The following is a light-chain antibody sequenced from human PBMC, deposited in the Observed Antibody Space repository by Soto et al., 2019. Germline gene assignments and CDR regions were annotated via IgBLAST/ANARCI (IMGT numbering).Light chain of an antibody. Sequence: SYELTQPPSVSVSPGQTASITCYGDKLGDKYACWYQQKPGQSPVLVIYQDSKRPSGIPERFSGSHSGNTATLTISGTQAMDEADYYCQAWDSSTNLVFGGGTKLTVL. CDR3: QAWDSSTNLV. CDR1: KLGDKY. V-gene: IGLV3-1*01. CDR2: QDS. J-gene: IGLJ3*02.